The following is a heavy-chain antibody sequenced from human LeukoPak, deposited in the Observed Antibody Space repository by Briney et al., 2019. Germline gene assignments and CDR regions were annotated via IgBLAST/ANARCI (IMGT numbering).Heavy chain of an antibody. J-gene: IGHJ4*02. CDR1: GYTFTGYY. V-gene: IGHV1-2*02. CDR2: INPNSGGT. D-gene: IGHD2-15*01. CDR3: ASEYCSGGSCYYYY. Sequence: ASVKVSCKASGYTFTGYYMHWVRQAPGQGLEWMGWINPNSGGTTYAQKFQGRVTMTRDTSISTAYMELSRLRSDDTAVYYCASEYCSGGSCYYYYWGQGTLVTVSS.